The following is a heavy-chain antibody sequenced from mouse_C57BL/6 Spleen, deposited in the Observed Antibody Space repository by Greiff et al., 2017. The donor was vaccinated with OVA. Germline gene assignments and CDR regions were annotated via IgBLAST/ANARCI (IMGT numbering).Heavy chain of an antibody. J-gene: IGHJ2*01. CDR2: INPSNGGT. D-gene: IGHD4-1*02. CDR1: GYTFTSYW. V-gene: IGHV1-53*01. CDR3: ARGNWDDDY. Sequence: QVQLQQPGTELVKPGASVKLSCKASGYTFTSYWMHWVNQRPGKGLEWIGNINPSNGGTNYNENFKSKATLSVDKSSSTAYMQLSSLTSEDSAVYYCARGNWDDDYWGQGTTLTVSS.